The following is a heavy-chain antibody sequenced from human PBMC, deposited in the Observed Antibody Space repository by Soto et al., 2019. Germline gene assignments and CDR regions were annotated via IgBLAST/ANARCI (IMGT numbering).Heavy chain of an antibody. D-gene: IGHD3-9*01. CDR2: VVAGSGDT. Sequence: SVKVSCKTSGFTFSTSTVQWVRQARGQRLEWIGWVVAGSGDTNYAHKFQERVTITRDMSTNTAYMELNSLSSEDTALYYCAARTGLLYFHWNSAGYAHRFWGQ. J-gene: IGHJ3*01. V-gene: IGHV1-58*01. CDR1: GFTFSTST. CDR3: AARTGLLYFHWNSAGYAHRF.